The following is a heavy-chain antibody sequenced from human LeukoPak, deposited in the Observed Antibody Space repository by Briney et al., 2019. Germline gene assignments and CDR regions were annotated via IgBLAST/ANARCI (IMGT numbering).Heavy chain of an antibody. J-gene: IGHJ4*02. CDR3: ARQSPGSGRFDY. D-gene: IGHD2-15*01. Sequence: PSETLSLTCTVSGGSISSSSYYWGWIRQPLGKGLEWIGSIYYSGSTYYNPSLKSRVTISVDTSKNQFSLKLSSVTAADTAVYYCARQSPGSGRFDYWGQGTLVTVSS. CDR1: GGSISSSSYY. CDR2: IYYSGST. V-gene: IGHV4-39*01.